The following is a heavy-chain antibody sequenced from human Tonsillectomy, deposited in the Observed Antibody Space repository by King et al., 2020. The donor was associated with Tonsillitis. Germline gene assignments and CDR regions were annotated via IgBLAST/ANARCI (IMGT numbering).Heavy chain of an antibody. CDR3: ATYSSSWSNFDY. CDR1: GGSISSNNW. J-gene: IGHJ4*02. Sequence: VQLQESGPGLVKPSGTLSLTCAVSGGSISSNNWWSWVRQPPGKGLEWIGEIYHSGSTNYNPSLKSRVTISIDNSKNQFSLKFSSVTVADTAVYYCATYSSSWSNFDYWGQGTLVTVSS. CDR2: IYHSGST. V-gene: IGHV4-4*02. D-gene: IGHD6-13*01.